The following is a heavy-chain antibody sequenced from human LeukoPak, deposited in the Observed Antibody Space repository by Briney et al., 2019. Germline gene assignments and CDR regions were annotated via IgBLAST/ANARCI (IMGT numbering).Heavy chain of an antibody. J-gene: IGHJ4*02. CDR2: ISYDGSNK. V-gene: IGHV3-30*18. CDR3: AKSTEYSGWSPFDY. D-gene: IGHD6-19*01. Sequence: PGGSLRLSCAASGLTFSSYGMHWVRQAPGKGLEWVAVISYDGSNKYYADSVKGRFTISRDNSKNTLYLQMNSLRPEDTAVYYCAKSTEYSGWSPFDYWGQGTLVTVSS. CDR1: GLTFSSYG.